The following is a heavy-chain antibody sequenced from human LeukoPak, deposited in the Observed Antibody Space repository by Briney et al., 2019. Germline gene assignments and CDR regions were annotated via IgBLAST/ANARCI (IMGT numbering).Heavy chain of an antibody. V-gene: IGHV3-48*03. CDR2: IGRNGLSI. J-gene: IGHJ4*02. CDR3: GRVSPFDF. Sequence: QPGGSLRLSCVASGFRFSDYEMDWVRQAPGKGLEWVSYIGRNGLSIYYADSVRGRFTISRDNAKNSLYLQMNSLRVDDTAFYYCGRVSPFDFWGQGILVTVSS. CDR1: GFRFSDYE.